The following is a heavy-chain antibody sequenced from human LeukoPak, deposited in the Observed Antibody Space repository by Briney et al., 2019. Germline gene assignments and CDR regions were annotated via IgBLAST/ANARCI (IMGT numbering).Heavy chain of an antibody. CDR1: GGSISSGAYY. Sequence: SETLSLTCTVSGGSISSGAYYWSWIRQHPGKGLEWIGYIYYSGTTYHNPSLKSRVTISVDTSKNQFSLNLCSVTAADTAVYYCAREVNWNSVTLFFDYWGQGTLVTVSS. CDR3: AREVNWNSVTLFFDY. V-gene: IGHV4-31*03. D-gene: IGHD1-7*01. CDR2: IYYSGTT. J-gene: IGHJ4*02.